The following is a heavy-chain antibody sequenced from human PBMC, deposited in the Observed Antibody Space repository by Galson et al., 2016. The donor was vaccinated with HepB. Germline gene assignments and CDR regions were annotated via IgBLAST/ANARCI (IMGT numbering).Heavy chain of an antibody. Sequence: SVKVSCKASGGTFSRYAINWVRQAPGQGLEWMGGIIPIFGTAKHAQKLQGRVTITADESTSTAYMELSSLRSEDMAVYYCGRDRKIASGHWDYYSGMDIWGQGTTVTVSS. J-gene: IGHJ6*02. CDR3: GRDRKIASGHWDYYSGMDI. D-gene: IGHD3-10*01. CDR2: IIPIFGTA. CDR1: GGTFSRYA. V-gene: IGHV1-69*13.